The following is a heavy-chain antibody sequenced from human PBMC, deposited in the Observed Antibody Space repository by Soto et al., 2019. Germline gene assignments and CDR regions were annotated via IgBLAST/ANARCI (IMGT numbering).Heavy chain of an antibody. Sequence: QVQLVESGGGVVQPGRSLRLSCAASGFTFSSYGMHWVRQAPGKGLEWVAVIWYDGSSKYYADSVKGRFTISRDNSKNMLYLKMNSLGAEETGVYYCARDRGYGGRSPLDYWGQGTLGTVFS. CDR2: IWYDGSSK. J-gene: IGHJ4*02. D-gene: IGHD4-17*01. CDR1: GFTFSSYG. CDR3: ARDRGYGGRSPLDY. V-gene: IGHV3-33*01.